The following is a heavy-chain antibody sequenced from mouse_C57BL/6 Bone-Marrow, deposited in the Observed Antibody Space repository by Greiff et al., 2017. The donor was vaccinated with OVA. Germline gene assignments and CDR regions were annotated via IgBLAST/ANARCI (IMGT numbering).Heavy chain of an antibody. CDR3: AREGGLCYYGSSYPFAY. J-gene: IGHJ3*01. CDR1: GYTFTDYY. Sequence: VQRVESGPELVKPGASVKISCKASGYTFTDYYINWVKQRPGQGLEWIGWIFPGSGGTYYNEKFKGKATLTVDKSSSTAYMLLSSLPSEDSAVYFCAREGGLCYYGSSYPFAYWGQGTLVTVSA. V-gene: IGHV1-75*01. D-gene: IGHD1-1*01. CDR2: IFPGSGGT.